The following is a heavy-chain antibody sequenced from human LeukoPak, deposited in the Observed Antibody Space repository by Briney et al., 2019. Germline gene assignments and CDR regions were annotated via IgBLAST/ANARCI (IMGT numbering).Heavy chain of an antibody. CDR2: INPNSGGT. V-gene: IGHV1-2*02. CDR1: GYTFTGYY. Sequence: ASAKVSCKASGYTFTGYYMHWVRQAPGQGLERMGWINPNSGGTNYAQKFQGRVTMTRDTSISTAYMELSRLRSDDTAVYYCASPNTNSGYSYGYLYWGQGTLVTVSS. J-gene: IGHJ4*02. CDR3: ASPNTNSGYSYGYLY. D-gene: IGHD5-18*01.